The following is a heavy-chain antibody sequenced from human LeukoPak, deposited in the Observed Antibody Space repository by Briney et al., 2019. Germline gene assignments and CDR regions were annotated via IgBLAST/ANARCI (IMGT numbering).Heavy chain of an antibody. Sequence: SQTLSLTCTVSGGSISSGSYYWSWIRQPAGKGLEWIGRIYTSGSTNYNPSLKSRVTISVDTSKNQFSLKLSSVTAADTAVHYCARESCSGGSCYLDYWGQGTLVTVSS. V-gene: IGHV4-61*02. CDR3: ARESCSGGSCYLDY. CDR2: IYTSGST. D-gene: IGHD2-15*01. J-gene: IGHJ4*02. CDR1: GGSISSGSYY.